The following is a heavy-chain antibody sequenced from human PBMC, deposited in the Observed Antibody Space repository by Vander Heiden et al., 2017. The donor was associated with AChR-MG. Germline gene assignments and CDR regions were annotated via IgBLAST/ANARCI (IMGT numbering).Heavy chain of an antibody. CDR3: ARGGMRGQLVFAY. CDR1: GGSFSGYY. CDR2: INHSGST. D-gene: IGHD6-6*01. Sequence: QVQLQQWGAGLLKPSETLSLTCAVYGGSFSGYYWSWIRQPPGKGLEWIGEINHSGSTNYNPSLKSRVTISVDTSKNQFSLKLSSVTAADTAVYYCARGGMRGQLVFAYWGQGTLVTVSS. V-gene: IGHV4-34*01. J-gene: IGHJ4*02.